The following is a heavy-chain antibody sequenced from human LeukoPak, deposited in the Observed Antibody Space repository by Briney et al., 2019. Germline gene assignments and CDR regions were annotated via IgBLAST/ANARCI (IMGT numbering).Heavy chain of an antibody. Sequence: GGSLRLSCAASGFTFSSYAMSWVRQAPGKGLEWVSAISGSGGSTYYADSVKGRFTVSRDNSNNTLCLQMNSLRAEDTAVYYCARGPYYDFWSGYGGLDYWGQGTLVTVSS. CDR1: GFTFSSYA. D-gene: IGHD3-3*01. CDR2: ISGSGGST. CDR3: ARGPYYDFWSGYGGLDY. J-gene: IGHJ4*02. V-gene: IGHV3-23*01.